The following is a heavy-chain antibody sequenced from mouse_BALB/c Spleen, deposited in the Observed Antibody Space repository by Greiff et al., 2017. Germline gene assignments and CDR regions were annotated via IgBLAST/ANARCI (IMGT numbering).Heavy chain of an antibody. CDR3: ARSGNPYYAMDY. Sequence: QVQLQQPGAELVKPGAPVKLSCKASGYTFTSYWMNWVKQRPGRGLEWIGRIDPSDSETHYNQKFKDKATLTVDKSSSTAYIQLSSLTSEDSAVYYCARSGNPYYAMDYWGQGTSVTVSS. V-gene: IGHV1-69*02. CDR1: GYTFTSYW. J-gene: IGHJ4*01. D-gene: IGHD2-1*01. CDR2: IDPSDSET.